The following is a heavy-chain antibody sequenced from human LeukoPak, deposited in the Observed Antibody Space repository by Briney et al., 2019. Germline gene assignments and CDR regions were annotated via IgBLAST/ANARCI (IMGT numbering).Heavy chain of an antibody. CDR3: AKAAYLSVFDY. J-gene: IGHJ4*02. V-gene: IGHV3-23*01. CDR1: GFTFSSYA. D-gene: IGHD5/OR15-5a*01. CDR2: ISGSGGST. Sequence: GGSLTLSCAASGFTFSSYAMSWVRQAPGKGLEWVSAISGSGGSTYYADSVKGRFTIYRDNSKNTLYLQMISLRAEDTAVYYCAKAAYLSVFDYWGQGTLVTVSS.